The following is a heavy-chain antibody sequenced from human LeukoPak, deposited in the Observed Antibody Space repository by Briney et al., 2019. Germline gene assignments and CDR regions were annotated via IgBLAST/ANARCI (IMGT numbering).Heavy chain of an antibody. CDR2: IQYDGSNE. V-gene: IGHV3-30*02. CDR1: GFTFRSFG. Sequence: WGSLRLSCAASGFTFRSFGMHWVRQAPGKGLEWVAYIQYDGSNEQYADSVKGRFSISRDSSKNILYLQMNSLRAEDTAVYYCAKDRCSNGIGCYYYYMDVWGKGTTVTISS. J-gene: IGHJ6*03. D-gene: IGHD2-8*01. CDR3: AKDRCSNGIGCYYYYMDV.